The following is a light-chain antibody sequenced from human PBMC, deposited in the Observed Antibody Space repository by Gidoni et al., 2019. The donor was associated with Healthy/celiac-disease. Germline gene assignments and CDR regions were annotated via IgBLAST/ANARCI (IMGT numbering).Light chain of an antibody. CDR1: SSDVGGYNY. V-gene: IGLV2-14*01. J-gene: IGLJ1*01. Sequence: QSALTQPAYVSGSPGQSITISCTGTSSDVGGYNYVSWYQQHPGNAPKRMIYDVSNRPSGVSPRFSGSTSGNTASLTLSGLQAADEADYYCRSYTSSSTLYVFGTGTKVTVL. CDR3: RSYTSSSTLYV. CDR2: DVS.